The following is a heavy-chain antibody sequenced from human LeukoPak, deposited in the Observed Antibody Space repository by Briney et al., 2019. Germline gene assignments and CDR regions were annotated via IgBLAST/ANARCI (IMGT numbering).Heavy chain of an antibody. CDR2: INYSGVT. V-gene: IGHV4-34*01. Sequence: SETLSLTCAVYGGTFSGYYWSWIRQPPGKGPEWIGEINYSGVTSYNPSLKSRVTISIDTFQSQFSLKLTSVTAADTAVYYCAREGAIVVVPAAIWYPDAFDIWGQGTMVTVSS. D-gene: IGHD2-2*01. J-gene: IGHJ3*02. CDR3: AREGAIVVVPAAIWYPDAFDI. CDR1: GGTFSGYY.